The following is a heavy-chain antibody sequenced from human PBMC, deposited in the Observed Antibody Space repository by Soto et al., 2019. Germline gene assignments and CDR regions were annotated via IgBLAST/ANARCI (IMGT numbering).Heavy chain of an antibody. CDR1: GGSISSGGYS. J-gene: IGHJ5*02. CDR2: IYHSGST. D-gene: IGHD2-15*01. CDR3: ARGYCSGGSCYPGPWFDP. V-gene: IGHV4-30-2*01. Sequence: KPSETLSLTCAVSGGSISSGGYSWSWIRQPPGKGLEWIGYIYHSGSTYYNPSLKSRVTISVDRSKNQFSLKLSSVTAADTAVYYFARGYCSGGSCYPGPWFDPWGQGTLVTVSS.